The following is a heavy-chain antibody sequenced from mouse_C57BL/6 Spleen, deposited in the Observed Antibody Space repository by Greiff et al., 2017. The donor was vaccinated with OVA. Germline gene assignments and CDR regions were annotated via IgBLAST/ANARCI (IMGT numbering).Heavy chain of an antibody. J-gene: IGHJ2*01. CDR3: ARRGEYGGCFDY. CDR2: LDPANGNT. D-gene: IGHD5-1*01. Sequence: VQLQQSVAELVRPGASVKLSCTASGFNIQNPYMHWVKQRPEQGLEWIGRLDPANGNTNYAPKFQGTANITADTSYNTAYLQLSSLTSEDTAIYYCARRGEYGGCFDYWGQGTTRTVSS. CDR1: GFNIQNPY. V-gene: IGHV14-3*01.